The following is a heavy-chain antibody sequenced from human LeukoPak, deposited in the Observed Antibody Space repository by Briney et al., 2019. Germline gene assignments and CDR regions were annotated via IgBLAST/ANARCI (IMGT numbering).Heavy chain of an antibody. CDR3: AKDRSSTWSLDF. CDR2: ISYDGSSK. CDR1: GFTFSSDG. D-gene: IGHD6-13*01. Sequence: GRSLRLSCAASGFTFSSDGMHWVRQAPGKGLEWVAVISYDGSSKYYADSVRGRFTISRDNSKNTLYLQMNSLRGEDTAVYYCAKDRSSTWSLDFWGQGTLATVSS. V-gene: IGHV3-30*18. J-gene: IGHJ4*02.